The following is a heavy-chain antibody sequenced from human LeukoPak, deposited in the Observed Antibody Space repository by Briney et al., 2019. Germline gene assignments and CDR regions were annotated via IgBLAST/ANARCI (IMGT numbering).Heavy chain of an antibody. CDR2: IYYSGST. Sequence: SETLSLTCTVSGGSISSYYWSWIRQPPGKGLEWIGYIYYSGSTNYNPSLKSRVTISVDTSKNQFSLKLSSVTAADTAVYYCARPFSRGYYYDSSGYDDAFDIWGQGTMVTVSS. CDR3: ARPFSRGYYYDSSGYDDAFDI. J-gene: IGHJ3*02. V-gene: IGHV4-59*01. D-gene: IGHD3-22*01. CDR1: GGSISSYY.